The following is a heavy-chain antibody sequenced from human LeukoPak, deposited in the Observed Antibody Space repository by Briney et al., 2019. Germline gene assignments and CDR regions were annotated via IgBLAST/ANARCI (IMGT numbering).Heavy chain of an antibody. CDR2: VSWNSGSI. V-gene: IGHV3-9*01. D-gene: IGHD2-21*02. Sequence: GGSLRLSCAASGFTFGNNAMDWVRQAPGKGLEGVSGVSWNSGSIDYADSVKGRFTISRDNAKNSLYLQMNSLRAEDTALYYCAKDATANSYFDYCGQGALVTVSS. J-gene: IGHJ4*02. CDR1: GFTFGNNA. CDR3: AKDATANSYFDY.